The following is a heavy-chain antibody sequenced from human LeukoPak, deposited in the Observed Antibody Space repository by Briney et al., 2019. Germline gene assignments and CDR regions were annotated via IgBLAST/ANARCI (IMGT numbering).Heavy chain of an antibody. V-gene: IGHV4-28*01. CDR1: GYSISTSNW. CDR3: ARYDILTGLQGGFFDY. Sequence: SETLSLTCAVSGYSISTSNWWGWIRQSPGKGLEWIGYIYYTGSTYYNPSLKSRVTMSVDTSKNQLSPKLSSVTAVDTAVYYCARYDILTGLQGGFFDYWGQGTLVTVSS. D-gene: IGHD3-9*01. CDR2: IYYTGST. J-gene: IGHJ4*02.